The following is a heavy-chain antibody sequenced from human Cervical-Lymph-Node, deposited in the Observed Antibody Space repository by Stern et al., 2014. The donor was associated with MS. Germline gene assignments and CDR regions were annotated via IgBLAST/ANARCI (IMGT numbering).Heavy chain of an antibody. CDR2: IYTSGST. CDR1: GGSISSGSYY. Sequence: VQLVESGPGLVKPSQTLSLTCTVSGGSISSGSYYWSWIRQPAGKGLEWIGRIYTSGSTNYNPSLKSRVTLSVDTSKNKFSLNRSSGTAADTAVYYCARGYCSGGSCYPPGYWGQGTLVTVSS. V-gene: IGHV4-61*02. D-gene: IGHD2-15*01. J-gene: IGHJ4*02. CDR3: ARGYCSGGSCYPPGY.